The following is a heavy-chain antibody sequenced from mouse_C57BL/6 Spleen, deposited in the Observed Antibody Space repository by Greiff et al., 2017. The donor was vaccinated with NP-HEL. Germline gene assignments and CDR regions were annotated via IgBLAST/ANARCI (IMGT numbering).Heavy chain of an antibody. CDR1: GFNIKDDY. CDR2: IDPENGDT. V-gene: IGHV14-4*01. J-gene: IGHJ3*01. D-gene: IGHD1-1*01. CDR3: TVDYYGISYPFAY. Sequence: EVKLVESGAELVRPGASVKLSCTASGFNIKDDYMHWVKQRPEQGLEWIGWIDPENGDTEYASKFQGKATITADTSSNTAYLQLSSLTSEDTAVYYGTVDYYGISYPFAYWGQGTLDTVSA.